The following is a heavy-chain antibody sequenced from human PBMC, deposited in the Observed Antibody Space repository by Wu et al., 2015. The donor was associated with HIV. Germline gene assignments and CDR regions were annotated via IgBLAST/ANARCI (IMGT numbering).Heavy chain of an antibody. J-gene: IGHJ4*02. V-gene: IGHV1-18*01. CDR1: GYTFTNYG. Sequence: QVQLVQSGAEVKKPGASVRVSCKASGYTFTNYGISWVRQAPGEGLEWMGWINGYNGDTNYAQKFQGRVTMTTDTSTSTAYMELRSLRSDDTAVYYCARDLRTVAGTSYWGQGTLVTVSS. CDR3: ARDLRTVAGTSY. CDR2: INGYNGDT. D-gene: IGHD6-19*01.